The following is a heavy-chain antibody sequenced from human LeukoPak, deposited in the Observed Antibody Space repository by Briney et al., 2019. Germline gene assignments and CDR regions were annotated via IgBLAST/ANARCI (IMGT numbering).Heavy chain of an antibody. V-gene: IGHV3-74*01. J-gene: IGHJ4*02. CDR3: ARGYGYGNDY. CDR2: INGDGSST. D-gene: IGHD5-18*01. Sequence: GGSLRLPCAASGFTFSSYWMYWVRQPPGKGLVWVSQINGDGSSTSYADSVKGRFTISRDNAKSTLYLQMNRLRAEDTAVYYCARGYGYGNDYWGQGTLVTVSS. CDR1: GFTFSSYW.